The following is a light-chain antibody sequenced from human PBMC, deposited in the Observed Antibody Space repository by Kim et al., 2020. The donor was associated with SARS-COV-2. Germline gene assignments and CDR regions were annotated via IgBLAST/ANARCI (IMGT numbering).Light chain of an antibody. Sequence: APGKTAGIGCGGNNIGSKGVQWLQQKAGQAPVMVIYYDTSRPSGIPERFSASSSGNTATLTISSVEAGDEADYYCHVWDSGTYHVVFGGGTQLTVL. CDR1: NIGSKG. V-gene: IGLV3-21*04. J-gene: IGLJ2*01. CDR2: YDT. CDR3: HVWDSGTYHVV.